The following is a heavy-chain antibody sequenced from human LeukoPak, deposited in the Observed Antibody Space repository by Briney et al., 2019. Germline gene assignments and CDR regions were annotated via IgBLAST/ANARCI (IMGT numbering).Heavy chain of an antibody. Sequence: GASVKVSCKASGYTFTSYGISWVRQAPGQGLEWMGWISAYNGNTNYAQKLQGRVTMTTDTSTSTAYMELRSLRSDDTAVYYCARGYHMVRGVIIRSDFDYWGQGTLVTVSS. D-gene: IGHD3-10*01. CDR3: ARGYHMVRGVIIRSDFDY. V-gene: IGHV1-18*01. CDR2: ISAYNGNT. CDR1: GYTFTSYG. J-gene: IGHJ4*02.